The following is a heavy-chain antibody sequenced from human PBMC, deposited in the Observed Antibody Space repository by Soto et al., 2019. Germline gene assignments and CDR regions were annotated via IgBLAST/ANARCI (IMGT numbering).Heavy chain of an antibody. D-gene: IGHD1-1*01. V-gene: IGHV3-21*01. CDR2: INSGSSFI. Sequence: EVQLVESGGGLVKPEGSLRLSCAASGFTLSSFTMNWVRQTPEKGLELISSINSGSSFIYYADSVRGRFTISRDGAKNSLCLQMNSLSAGDTAVHYCARETEAYSWNDGLMDVWGQGTRVIVSS. CDR1: GFTLSSFT. CDR3: ARETEAYSWNDGLMDV. J-gene: IGHJ6*02.